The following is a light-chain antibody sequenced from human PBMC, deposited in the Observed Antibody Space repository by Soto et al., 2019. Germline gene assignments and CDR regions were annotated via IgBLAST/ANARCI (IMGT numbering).Light chain of an antibody. CDR3: QQTYNTPLA. V-gene: IGKV1-39*01. Sequence: DTQMTQSPLFLSASVGDRVTITCRASQSISSYVNWYQHKPGKAPKLLIYAASRLQSGVPSRFSGRGSGTDFTLTISSLQPEDFATYYCQQTYNTPLAFGQGTRLEIK. J-gene: IGKJ5*01. CDR2: AAS. CDR1: QSISSY.